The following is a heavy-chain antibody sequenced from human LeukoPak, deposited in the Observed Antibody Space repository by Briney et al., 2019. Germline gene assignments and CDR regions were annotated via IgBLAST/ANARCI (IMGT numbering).Heavy chain of an antibody. CDR3: ARGYCSSTSCYACDY. J-gene: IGHJ4*02. CDR1: GYTFTGYY. Sequence: SVKVSCKASGYTFTGYYMHWVRQAPGQGLEWMGRIIPILGIANYAQKFQGRVTITADKSTSTAYMELSSLRSEDTAVYYCARGYCSSTSCYACDYWGQGTLVTVSS. CDR2: IIPILGIA. V-gene: IGHV1-69*02. D-gene: IGHD2-2*01.